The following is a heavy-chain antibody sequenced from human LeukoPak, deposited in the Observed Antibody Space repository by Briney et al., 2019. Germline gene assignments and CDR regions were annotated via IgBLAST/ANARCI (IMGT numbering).Heavy chain of an antibody. J-gene: IGHJ3*02. D-gene: IGHD3-10*01. V-gene: IGHV1-2*02. CDR3: ARGGSFHEFDI. CDR2: INTNTGGT. Sequence: ASVKVSCKASGYRFTDYWIQWVRQAPGQGREWMGWINTNTGGTVYAQKFQGRVTMTRDTSLTTSYMDLSRLTSDDTAVYYCARGGSFHEFDIWGQGTMVIVSS. CDR1: GYRFTDYW.